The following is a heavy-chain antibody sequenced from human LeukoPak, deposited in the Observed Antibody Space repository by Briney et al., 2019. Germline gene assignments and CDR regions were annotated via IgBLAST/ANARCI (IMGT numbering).Heavy chain of an antibody. CDR3: AGGGLNYYDSSGYYRY. CDR2: INPNSGGT. V-gene: IGHV1-2*02. CDR1: GYTFTGYY. D-gene: IGHD3-22*01. J-gene: IGHJ4*02. Sequence: ASVKVSCKASGYTFTGYYMHWVRQAPGQGLEWMGWINPNSGGTNYAQKFQGRVTTTRDTSISTAYMELSRLRSDDTAVYYCAGGGLNYYDSSGYYRYWGQGTLVTVSS.